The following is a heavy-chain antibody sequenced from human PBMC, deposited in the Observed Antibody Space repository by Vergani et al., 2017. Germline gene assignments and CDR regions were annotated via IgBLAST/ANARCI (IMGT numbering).Heavy chain of an antibody. CDR3: AKDYXKVAGHYYYSGMDV. CDR2: IRYDGSNK. J-gene: IGHJ6*02. CDR1: GFTFSSYG. Sequence: QVQLVESGGGVVQPGGSLILSCAASGFTFSSYGMHWVRQAPGKGLEWVAFIRYDGSNKYYADSVKGRFTISRDNSKNTLYLQMNSLRAEDTAVYYCAKDYXKVAGHYYYSGMDVWGQGTTVTVSS. V-gene: IGHV3-30*02. D-gene: IGHD6-19*01.